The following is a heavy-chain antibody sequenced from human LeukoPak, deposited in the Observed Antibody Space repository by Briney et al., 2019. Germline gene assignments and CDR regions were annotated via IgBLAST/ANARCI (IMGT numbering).Heavy chain of an antibody. D-gene: IGHD6-13*01. CDR3: ARDSPGYSSSWYSSEGDAFDI. CDR2: ISAYNGNT. CDR1: GYTFTSCG. Sequence: ASVKVSCKASGYTFTSCGISWVRQAPGQGLEWMGWISAYNGNTNYAQKLQGRVTMTTDTSTSTAYMELRSLRSDDTAVYYCARDSPGYSSSWYSSEGDAFDIWGQGTMVTVSS. J-gene: IGHJ3*02. V-gene: IGHV1-18*01.